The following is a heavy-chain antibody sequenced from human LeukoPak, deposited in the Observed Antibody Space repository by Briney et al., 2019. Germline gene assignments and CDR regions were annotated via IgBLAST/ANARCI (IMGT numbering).Heavy chain of an antibody. V-gene: IGHV1-18*01. CDR2: ISAYNGNT. J-gene: IGHJ4*02. CDR3: ARDADYYDSSGYPDY. D-gene: IGHD3-22*01. Sequence: VASVKVSCKASGYTFTSYGISWVRQAPGQGLEWMGWISAYNGNTNYAQKLQGRVTMTTDTSTSTAYMELRSLRSDDTAVYYCARDADYYDSSGYPDYWGQGTLVTVSS. CDR1: GYTFTSYG.